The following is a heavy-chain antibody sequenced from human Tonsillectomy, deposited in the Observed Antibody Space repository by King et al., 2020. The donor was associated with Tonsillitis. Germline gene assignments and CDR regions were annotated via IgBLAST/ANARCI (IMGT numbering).Heavy chain of an antibody. J-gene: IGHJ4*02. V-gene: IGHV4-61*02. D-gene: IGHD4-17*01. Sequence: VQLQESGPGLVKPSQTLSLTCTVSGGSINSGPYHWPWIRQPAGKGLEWIGRIYASGSTSSNPSFKNRVSISVDTSKNQFSLDLSSVTAADTAVYFCAREDYGDFPYWGQGTLVTVSS. CDR1: GGSINSGPYH. CDR3: AREDYGDFPY. CDR2: IYASGST.